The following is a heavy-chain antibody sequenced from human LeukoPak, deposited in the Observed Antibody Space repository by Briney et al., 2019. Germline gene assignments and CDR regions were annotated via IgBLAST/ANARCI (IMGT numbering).Heavy chain of an antibody. V-gene: IGHV4-4*07. CDR1: GGSISNYY. CDR2: IYASGST. Sequence: SETLSLTCTISGGSISNYYWSWIRLPAGKGLEWIGRIYASGSTNYNPSLKSRVTMSVDTSKNQFSLKLSSVTAADTAVYYCARGGGAYLRFDPWGQGTLVTVSS. CDR3: ARGGGAYLRFDP. D-gene: IGHD2/OR15-2a*01. J-gene: IGHJ5*01.